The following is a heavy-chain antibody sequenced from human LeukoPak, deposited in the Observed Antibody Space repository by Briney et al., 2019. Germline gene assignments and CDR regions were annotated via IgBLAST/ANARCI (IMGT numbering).Heavy chain of an antibody. CDR1: GFAFSNYW. J-gene: IGHJ4*02. CDR3: ARDRSRSIDY. CDR2: INSDGTNT. V-gene: IGHV3-74*03. D-gene: IGHD6-6*01. Sequence: GGSLRLSCAASGFAFSNYWMHWVRQAPGKGLLWVSHINSDGTNTKYAGSVKGRFTISRDNAKNTLYLQMNNLRAEDTAVYYCARDRSRSIDYWGQGTLVTVSS.